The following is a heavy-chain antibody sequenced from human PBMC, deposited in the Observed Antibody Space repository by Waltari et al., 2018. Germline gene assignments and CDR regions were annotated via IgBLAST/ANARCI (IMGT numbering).Heavy chain of an antibody. J-gene: IGHJ2*01. V-gene: IGHV1-8*02. CDR2: MNPNSENR. CDR3: ARDASYPHWFYDL. CDR1: GGTFSSYA. Sequence: QVQLVQSGAEVKKPGSSVKVSCKASGGTFSSYAISWVRQAPGQGLEWMGWMNPNSENRGYAQQFQGRLIMTSNSAIGTAYMELTSLTSDDTAVYYCARDASYPHWFYDLWGRGTLVTVSS.